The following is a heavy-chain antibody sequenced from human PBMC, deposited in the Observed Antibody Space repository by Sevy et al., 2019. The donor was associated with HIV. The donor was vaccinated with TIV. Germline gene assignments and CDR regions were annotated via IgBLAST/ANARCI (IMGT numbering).Heavy chain of an antibody. CDR2: IIPIFGTA. CDR1: GGTFSSYA. V-gene: IGHV1-69*06. Sequence: ASVKVSCKASGGTFSSYAISWVRQAPGQGLEWMGGIIPIFGTANYAQKFQGRVTITADKPTSTAYMELSSLRSEDTAVYYCAREDASSNNWFDPWGQGTLVTVSS. J-gene: IGHJ5*02. CDR3: AREDASSNNWFDP.